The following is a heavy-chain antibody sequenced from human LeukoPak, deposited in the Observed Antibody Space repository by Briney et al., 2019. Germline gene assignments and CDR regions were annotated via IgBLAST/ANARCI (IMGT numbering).Heavy chain of an antibody. CDR1: GFTFSAYT. J-gene: IGHJ4*02. Sequence: GRSLRLSCSASGFTFSAYTMHWVRQAPGKGLEWVAIISYDGGNKYYADSVKGRFTISRDNSKNTLYLQMNSLRAEDTAVYYCAKVAWDSMIVLYYFDYWGQGTLVTVSS. CDR2: ISYDGGNK. CDR3: AKVAWDSMIVLYYFDY. D-gene: IGHD3-22*01. V-gene: IGHV3-30-3*01.